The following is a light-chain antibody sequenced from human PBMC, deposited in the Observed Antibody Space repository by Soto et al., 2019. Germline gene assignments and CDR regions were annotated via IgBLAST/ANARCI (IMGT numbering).Light chain of an antibody. CDR2: DAS. CDR1: QSFSSW. Sequence: IKMTQSPSTLSASVGDRVTITCRASQSFSSWLAWYQQKPGKAPKLLIFDASSLQSGVPSRFSGSGSGTDFTLTISSLQPEDFATYYCQQANSFPWTFGQGTKVDIK. V-gene: IGKV1-12*01. CDR3: QQANSFPWT. J-gene: IGKJ1*01.